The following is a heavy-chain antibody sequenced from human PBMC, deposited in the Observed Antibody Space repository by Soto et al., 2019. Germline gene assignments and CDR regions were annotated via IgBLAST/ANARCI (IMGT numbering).Heavy chain of an antibody. CDR1: GFTFSSYA. CDR3: ANGRVVRGGLYY. V-gene: IGHV3-23*01. CDR2: ISGSGGST. D-gene: IGHD3-10*01. Sequence: EVQLLESGGGLVQPGGSLRLSCAASGFTFSSYAMSWVRQAPGKGLEWVSAISGSGGSTYYADSVKGRFTISRDNSKNTLYLQMNSLRAEDTAVYYCANGRVVRGGLYYWGQGTLVTVSS. J-gene: IGHJ4*02.